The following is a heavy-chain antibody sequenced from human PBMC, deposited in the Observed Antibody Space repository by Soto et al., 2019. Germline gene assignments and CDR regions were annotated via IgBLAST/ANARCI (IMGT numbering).Heavy chain of an antibody. D-gene: IGHD2-15*01. V-gene: IGHV4-61*01. CDR1: GGSVSSGSHY. CDR3: ARAFRGYSAGYYGMDV. CDR2: IYHTGNT. J-gene: IGHJ6*02. Sequence: QVQLQESGPGLVKPSETLSLTCAVSGGSVSSGSHYWSWIRQPPGKGLEWIAYIYHTGNTNYNPSLKSRVTISVDMSKNQFSLKLSSVTAADTAVYYCARAFRGYSAGYYGMDVWGQGTTVTVSS.